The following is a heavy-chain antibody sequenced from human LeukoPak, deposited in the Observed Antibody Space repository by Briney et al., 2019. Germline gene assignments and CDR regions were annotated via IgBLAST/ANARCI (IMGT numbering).Heavy chain of an antibody. CDR3: AKGDIVVVVANDAFDI. J-gene: IGHJ3*02. CDR2: IRYDGSNK. CDR1: GFTFSNYG. Sequence: PGGSLRLSCAASGFTFSNYGMHWVRQAPGKGLEWVAFIRYDGSNKYFADSLKGRFTISRDNSKNTLYLQMNSLRAEDTAVYYCAKGDIVVVVANDAFDIWGQGTMVTVSS. D-gene: IGHD2-15*01. V-gene: IGHV3-30*02.